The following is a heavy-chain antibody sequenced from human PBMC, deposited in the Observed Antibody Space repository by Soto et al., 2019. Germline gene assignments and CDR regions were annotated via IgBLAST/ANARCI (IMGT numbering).Heavy chain of an antibody. CDR3: ARGGDSYGYGAYYYYGMDV. CDR1: GFGVSNNY. J-gene: IGHJ6*02. CDR2: INSGGNT. Sequence: EVQLVESGGGLVQPGGSLRLSCAASGFGVSNNYMSWVRQAPGKGLEWVSAINSGGNTYYADSVKGRFTISRDNSKXXVXXQMNSVGGEDTAVYYCARGGDSYGYGAYYYYGMDVWGQGTTVTVSS. D-gene: IGHD5-18*01. V-gene: IGHV3-66*01.